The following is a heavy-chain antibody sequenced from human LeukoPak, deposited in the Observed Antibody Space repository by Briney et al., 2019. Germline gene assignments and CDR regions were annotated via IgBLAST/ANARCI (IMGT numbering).Heavy chain of an antibody. CDR3: ARVGYYGSGSYYEDY. V-gene: IGHV3-30-3*01. Sequence: GGSLRLSCAASGFTFSSYAMHWVRQAPGKGLEWVAVISYDGSNKYYADSVKGRFTISRDNSKNTLYLQMNSLRAEDTAVYYCARVGYYGSGSYYEDYWGQGTLVTVSS. CDR2: ISYDGSNK. CDR1: GFTFSSYA. J-gene: IGHJ4*02. D-gene: IGHD3-10*01.